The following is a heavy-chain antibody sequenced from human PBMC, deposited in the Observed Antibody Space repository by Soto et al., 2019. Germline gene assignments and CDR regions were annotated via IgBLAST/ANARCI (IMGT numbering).Heavy chain of an antibody. D-gene: IGHD2-8*02. Sequence: HEHLVQSGAEVKRPGASLKVSCKASGYSFTGYYIHWVRQAPGQGLEWMGWINPDSGATNYAQNFQGRATLTSDTSISTASMDLTRLTSDDTAVYYCARGDYGTGGYPFPYFDYWGQGTLVIVSS. V-gene: IGHV1-2*02. J-gene: IGHJ4*02. CDR1: GYSFTGYY. CDR3: ARGDYGTGGYPFPYFDY. CDR2: INPDSGAT.